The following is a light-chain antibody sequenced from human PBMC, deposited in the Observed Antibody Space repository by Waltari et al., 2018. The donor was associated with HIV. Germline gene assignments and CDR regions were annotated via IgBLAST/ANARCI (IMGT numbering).Light chain of an antibody. Sequence: QSALTQPASVSGSPGQSITISCTGTSSDVGGYNYVSWYQQHPGKAPKLMIYDVSKRPSGVSNRCSGSKSGNTASLTISGLQAEDESDYYCCSYAGSSTFAVFGGGTKLTVL. J-gene: IGLJ2*01. CDR3: CSYAGSSTFAV. CDR1: SSDVGGYNY. V-gene: IGLV2-23*02. CDR2: DVS.